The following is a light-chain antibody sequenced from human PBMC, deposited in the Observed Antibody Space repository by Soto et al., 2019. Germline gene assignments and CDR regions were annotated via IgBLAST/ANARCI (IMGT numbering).Light chain of an antibody. CDR3: GTWDSSLSAGEVV. CDR1: ISTIGNNY. J-gene: IGLJ2*01. CDR2: DNN. V-gene: IGLV1-51*01. Sequence: QSVLTQPPSVSAAPGQKVTISCSGSISTIGNNYVSWYQQLPGTAPKLLIYDNNKRPSGIPDRFSGSKSGTSATLGITGLQTGHEADYYCGTWDSSLSAGEVVFGGGTKLTVL.